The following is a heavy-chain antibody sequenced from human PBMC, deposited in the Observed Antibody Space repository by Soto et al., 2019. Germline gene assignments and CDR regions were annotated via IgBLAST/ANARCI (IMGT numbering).Heavy chain of an antibody. Sequence: QVQLVQSGAEVKKPGSSVKVSCKASGGTFSSYAISWVRQAPGQGLEWMGGIIPIFGTANYAQKFQGRVTITADESTSTAYMELSSLRSEDTAVYYYGAVAGALHGENWFDPWGQGTLVTVSS. CDR3: GAVAGALHGENWFDP. D-gene: IGHD6-19*01. J-gene: IGHJ5*02. V-gene: IGHV1-69*01. CDR2: IIPIFGTA. CDR1: GGTFSSYA.